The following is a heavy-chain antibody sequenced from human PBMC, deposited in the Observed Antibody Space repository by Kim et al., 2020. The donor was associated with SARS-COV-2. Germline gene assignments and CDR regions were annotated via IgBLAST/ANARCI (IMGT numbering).Heavy chain of an antibody. V-gene: IGHV3-7*03. CDR3: ARDRAGELRGPYYFDS. CDR2: IMQDGSEK. J-gene: IGHJ4*02. CDR1: GFSFRTYW. D-gene: IGHD1-7*01. Sequence: GGSLRLSCAASGFSFRTYWMTWVRQAPGKGLEWVANIMQDGSEKYYLDSVKGRFTISRDNAQKSLFLQMNSLRAEDTAVYYCARDRAGELRGPYYFDSWGQGTLVTVSS.